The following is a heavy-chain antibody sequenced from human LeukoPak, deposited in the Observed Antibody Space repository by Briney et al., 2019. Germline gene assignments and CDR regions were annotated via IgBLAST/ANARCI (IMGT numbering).Heavy chain of an antibody. CDR3: TVPLYFAYAFDI. CDR2: ISYDGSNK. J-gene: IGHJ3*02. CDR1: GFTFSSYG. V-gene: IGHV3-30*03. D-gene: IGHD3-9*01. Sequence: QSGGSLRLSCAASGFTFSSYGMHWVRQAPGKGLEWVAVISYDGSNKYYADSVKGRFTISRDNSKNSLYLQMNSLRAEDTAVYYCTVPLYFAYAFDIWGQGTMVTVSS.